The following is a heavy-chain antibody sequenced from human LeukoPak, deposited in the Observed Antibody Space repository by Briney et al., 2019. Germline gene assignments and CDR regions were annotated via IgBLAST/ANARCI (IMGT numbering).Heavy chain of an antibody. J-gene: IGHJ4*02. CDR1: GFTFDDYA. V-gene: IGHV3-43D*03. CDR3: AKDKETSKYGSSWIFDY. D-gene: IGHD6-13*01. CDR2: ISWDGGST. Sequence: GGSLRLSCAASGFTFDDYAMHWVRQAPGKGLEWVSLISWDGGSTYYADSVKGRFTISRDNSKNSLYLQMNSLRAEDTALYYCAKDKETSKYGSSWIFDYWGQGTLVTVSS.